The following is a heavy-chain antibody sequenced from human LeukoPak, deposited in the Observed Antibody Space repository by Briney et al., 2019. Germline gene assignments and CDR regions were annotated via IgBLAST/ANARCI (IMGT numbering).Heavy chain of an antibody. CDR1: GGSISSGGYY. CDR3: ARVRPYSSSSGFYFDY. J-gene: IGHJ4*02. D-gene: IGHD6-6*01. CDR2: IYHSGST. V-gene: IGHV4-30-2*01. Sequence: PSQTLSLTCTVSGGSISSGGYYWSWLRQPPGKGLEWIGYIYHSGSTYYNPSLKSRVTISVDRSKNQFSLKLSSVTAADTAVYYCARVRPYSSSSGFYFDYWGQGTLVTVSS.